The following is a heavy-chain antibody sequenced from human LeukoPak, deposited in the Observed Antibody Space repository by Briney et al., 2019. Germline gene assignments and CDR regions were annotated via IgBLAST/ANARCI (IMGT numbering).Heavy chain of an antibody. CDR1: GGTFSSYA. V-gene: IGHV1-69*05. Sequence: ASVKVSCKASGGTFSSYAISWVRQAPGQGLGWMGGIIPIFGTANYAQKFQGRVTITTDESTSTAYMELSSLRSEDTAVYYCASLSVAARPSVDYWGQGTLVTVSS. CDR2: IIPIFGTA. J-gene: IGHJ4*02. CDR3: ASLSVAARPSVDY. D-gene: IGHD6-6*01.